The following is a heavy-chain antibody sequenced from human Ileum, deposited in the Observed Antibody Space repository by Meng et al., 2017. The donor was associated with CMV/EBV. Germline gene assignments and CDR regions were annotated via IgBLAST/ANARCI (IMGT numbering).Heavy chain of an antibody. V-gene: IGHV1-18*04. J-gene: IGHJ4*02. Sequence: ASVKVSCKTSGPTLSNDGISWVRQAPGQGLEWMGWISAYNGNPNYAQKFQGRVTMTTDTSTSTGYMELRSLRSVDAAVYYCARIARWGDLSPDYWGQGTLVTVSS. D-gene: IGHD3-16*02. CDR2: ISAYNGNP. CDR3: ARIARWGDLSPDY. CDR1: GPTLSNDG.